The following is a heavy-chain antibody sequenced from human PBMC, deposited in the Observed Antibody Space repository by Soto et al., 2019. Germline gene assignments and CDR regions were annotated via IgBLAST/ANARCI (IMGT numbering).Heavy chain of an antibody. CDR2: ISYDGSNK. J-gene: IGHJ4*02. CDR1: GFTFSSYA. Sequence: GGSLRLSCAASGFTFSSYAMHWVRQAPGKGLEWVAVISYDGSNKYYADSVKGRFTISRDNSRNTLYLQMNSLRAEDTAVYYCARDSRNYYRWVFDYWGQGTLVTVPQ. D-gene: IGHD3-10*01. V-gene: IGHV3-30-3*01. CDR3: ARDSRNYYRWVFDY.